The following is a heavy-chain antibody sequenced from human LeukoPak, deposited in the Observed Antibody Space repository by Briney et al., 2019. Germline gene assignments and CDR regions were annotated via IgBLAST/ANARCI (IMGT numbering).Heavy chain of an antibody. CDR3: AKWGDYDVLTGYYVSDY. Sequence: GGSLRLSCAASGFTFSNYAMSWVRQAPGKGLEGVSAITGSGGNTYYADSVKGRFTISRDNSRNTVFLQMNSLRAEDTAVYYCAKWGDYDVLTGYYVSDYWGQGTLVTVSS. CDR1: GFTFSNYA. V-gene: IGHV3-23*01. D-gene: IGHD3-9*01. CDR2: ITGSGGNT. J-gene: IGHJ4*02.